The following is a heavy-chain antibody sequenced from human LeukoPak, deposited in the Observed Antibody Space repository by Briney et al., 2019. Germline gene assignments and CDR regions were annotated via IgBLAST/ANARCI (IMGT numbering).Heavy chain of an antibody. V-gene: IGHV3-9*01. J-gene: IGHJ4*02. D-gene: IGHD6-19*01. CDR1: GFTFDDYA. Sequence: PGGSLRLSCAASGFTFDDYAMHWVRQAPGKGLEWVSGISWNSGSIGYADSVKGRFTISRDNAKNSLYLQMNSLRAEDTAVYYCASWYSSGWYHYDYWGQGTLVTVSS. CDR2: ISWNSGSI. CDR3: ASWYSSGWYHYDY.